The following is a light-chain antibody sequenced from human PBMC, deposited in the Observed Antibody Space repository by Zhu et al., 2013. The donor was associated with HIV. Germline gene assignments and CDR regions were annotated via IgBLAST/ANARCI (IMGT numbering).Light chain of an antibody. CDR3: QQDYSTPWT. CDR2: GAS. V-gene: IGKV3-15*01. J-gene: IGKJ1*01. CDR1: QSVSSN. Sequence: EIVMTQSPATLSVSPGERATLSCRASQSVSSNLAWYQQKPGQAPRLLIYGASTRATGIPARFSGSGSGTDFTLTISSLQAEDVAVYYCQQDYSTPWTFGQGTKVEIK.